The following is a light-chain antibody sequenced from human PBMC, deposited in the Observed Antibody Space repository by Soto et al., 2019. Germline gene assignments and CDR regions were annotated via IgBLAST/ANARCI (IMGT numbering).Light chain of an antibody. CDR3: GTWDSSLTAVV. J-gene: IGLJ2*01. V-gene: IGLV1-51*01. Sequence: QSVLTQPPSVSAAPGQKVTISCSGSSSNIGDNYVSWYQHLPGAAPKFLIYDNNKRPSGIPDRFSGSKSGTSATLAITGLQTGDEADYYCGTWDSSLTAVVFGGGTKLTVL. CDR1: SSNIGDNY. CDR2: DNN.